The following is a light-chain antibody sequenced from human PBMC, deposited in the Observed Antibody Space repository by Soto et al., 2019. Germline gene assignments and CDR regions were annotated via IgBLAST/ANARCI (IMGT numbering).Light chain of an antibody. CDR3: QQLDSYPQT. J-gene: IGKJ2*01. CDR2: DAS. CDR1: QSITTW. Sequence: DIQMTQSPSTLSASVGDRVTITCRASQSITTWLAWYQQEPGKAPKLLIYDASSLESGVPSRFSGSGSGTEFTLTISSLQPDDFATYYCQQLDSYPQTFGQGTKLQIK. V-gene: IGKV1-5*01.